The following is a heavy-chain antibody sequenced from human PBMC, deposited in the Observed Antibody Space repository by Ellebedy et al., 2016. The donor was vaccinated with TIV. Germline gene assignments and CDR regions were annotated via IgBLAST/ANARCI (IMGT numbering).Heavy chain of an antibody. D-gene: IGHD5-24*01. CDR3: ARDMGRWLQFLAY. V-gene: IGHV3-48*03. Sequence: GESLKISCAASGFAFNNYNMIWVRQATGKGLEWISYISSDGITTAYADSVKGRFTISRDNAKASVYLQMNSLRAEDTAVYYCARDMGRWLQFLAYWGQGTLVTVSS. J-gene: IGHJ4*02. CDR1: GFAFNNYN. CDR2: ISSDGITT.